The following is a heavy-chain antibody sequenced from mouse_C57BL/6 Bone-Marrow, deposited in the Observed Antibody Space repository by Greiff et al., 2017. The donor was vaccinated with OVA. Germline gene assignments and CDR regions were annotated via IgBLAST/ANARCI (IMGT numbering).Heavy chain of an antibody. CDR2: IDPNSGGT. CDR3: ARRDLYSNYVGTWFAY. J-gene: IGHJ3*01. Sequence: QVQLQQSGAELVKPGASVKLSCKASGYTFTSYWMHWVKQRPGRGLEWIGRIDPNSGGTKYNEKFKSKATLTVDKPSSTAYMQLSSLTSEDSAVYYCARRDLYSNYVGTWFAYWGQGTLVTVSA. D-gene: IGHD2-5*01. CDR1: GYTFTSYW. V-gene: IGHV1-72*01.